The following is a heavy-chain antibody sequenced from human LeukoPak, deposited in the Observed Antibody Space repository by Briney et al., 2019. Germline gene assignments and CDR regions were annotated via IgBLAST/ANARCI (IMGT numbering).Heavy chain of an antibody. V-gene: IGHV1-46*01. D-gene: IGHD3-10*01. CDR1: GYTFTSYY. J-gene: IGHJ5*02. CDR2: INPSGGST. Sequence: ASVKVSCKASGYTFTSYYMHWVRQAPGQGLEWMGIINPSGGSTSYAQKFQGRVTMTRDMSTSTVYMELSSLRSEDTAVYYCARSGYYGSGKHWFDPWGQGTLVTVSS. CDR3: ARSGYYGSGKHWFDP.